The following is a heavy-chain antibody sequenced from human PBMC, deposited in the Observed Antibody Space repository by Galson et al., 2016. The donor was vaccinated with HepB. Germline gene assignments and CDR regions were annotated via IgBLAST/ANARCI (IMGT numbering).Heavy chain of an antibody. D-gene: IGHD3-22*01. CDR1: GFPFSTYA. CDR2: LSGGADST. J-gene: IGHJ4*02. V-gene: IGHV3-23*01. CDR3: AKYVYDTRSPDGHFDY. Sequence: SLRLSCAASGFPFSTYAMSWVRQAPGKGLEWVSALSGGADSTVYADSVKGRFTISRDNAKNTLYLQMNSLRVEDTAVYYCAKYVYDTRSPDGHFDYWGQGTLVTVSP.